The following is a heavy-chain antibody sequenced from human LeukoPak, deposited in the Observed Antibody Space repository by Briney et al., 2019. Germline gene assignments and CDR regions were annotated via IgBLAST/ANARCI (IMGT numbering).Heavy chain of an antibody. CDR3: ARDGVGTTYYDFWSGNGFDP. CDR2: IYYSGGT. V-gene: IGHV4-31*03. J-gene: IGHJ5*02. D-gene: IGHD3-3*01. Sequence: SETLSLTCTVSGGSISSGSYYWRWIHQHPGKGLEWIGYIYYSGGTYYNPSLKSRVTISVGTSKNQFSLKLSSVTAADTAVYYWARDGVGTTYYDFWSGNGFDPWGQGTLVTVSS. CDR1: GGSISSGSYY.